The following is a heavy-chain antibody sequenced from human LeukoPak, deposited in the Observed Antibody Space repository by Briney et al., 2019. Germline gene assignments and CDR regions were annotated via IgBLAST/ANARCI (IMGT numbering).Heavy chain of an antibody. D-gene: IGHD3-3*01. Sequence: SETLSLTCTVFGGSISSYYWSWIRQPPGRGLEWIGYIYYSGSTNYNPSLKSRVTISVDTSKNQFSLKLSSVTAADTAVYYCARAGVAHPYYYYYYMDVWGKGTTVTVSS. CDR3: ARAGVAHPYYYYYYMDV. CDR2: IYYSGST. J-gene: IGHJ6*03. CDR1: GGSISSYY. V-gene: IGHV4-59*01.